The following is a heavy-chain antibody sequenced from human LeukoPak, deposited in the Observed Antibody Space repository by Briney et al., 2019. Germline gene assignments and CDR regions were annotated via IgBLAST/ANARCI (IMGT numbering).Heavy chain of an antibody. CDR2: IIPILGIA. CDR1: GGTFSSYA. CDR3: ARLKTDYYGMDV. Sequence: GSSVKVSCKASGGTFSSYAISWVRQAPGQGLEWMGRIIPILGIANYTQKFQGRVTITADKSTSTAYMELSSLRSEDTAVYYCARLKTDYYGMDVWGQGTKVTVSS. V-gene: IGHV1-69*04. J-gene: IGHJ6*02.